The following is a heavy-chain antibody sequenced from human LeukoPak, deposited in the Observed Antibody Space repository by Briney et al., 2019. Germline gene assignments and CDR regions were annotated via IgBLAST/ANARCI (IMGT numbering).Heavy chain of an antibody. V-gene: IGHV4-4*02. CDR3: ARSIASSSGFDY. D-gene: IGHD6-6*01. CDR1: GGSISSSNW. CDR2: IYHSGST. Sequence: SETLSLTCAVSGGSISSSNWWSWVRQPPGKGLEWIGEIYHSGSTNYNPSLKSRVTISVDKSMNQFSLKLSSVTAADTAVYYCARSIASSSGFDYWGQGTLVTVSS. J-gene: IGHJ4*02.